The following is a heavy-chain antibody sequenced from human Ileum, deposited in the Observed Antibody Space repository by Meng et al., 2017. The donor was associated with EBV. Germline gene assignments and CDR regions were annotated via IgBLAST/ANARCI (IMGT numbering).Heavy chain of an antibody. D-gene: IGHD1-26*01. CDR3: AREADGATFDY. J-gene: IGHJ4*02. V-gene: IGHV1-18*01. CDR1: GYTFNSYG. CDR2: ISGYKGTT. Sequence: QVQLVQSGAEVKKPGXSVKVSCKASGYTFNSYGISWVRQAPGQGLEWMGWISGYKGTTNYAQKLQGRVTMTTDTSTSTAYMELRSLRSDDTAVYYCAREADGATFDYWGQGTLVTVSS.